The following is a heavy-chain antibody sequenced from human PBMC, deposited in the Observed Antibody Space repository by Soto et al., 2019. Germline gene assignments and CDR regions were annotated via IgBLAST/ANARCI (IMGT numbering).Heavy chain of an antibody. CDR2: ISDSATTT. J-gene: IGHJ4*02. D-gene: IGHD2-15*01. V-gene: IGHV3-23*01. CDR1: GFTFNNYA. Sequence: EDQLLESGGGSAQPGGSLRLSRVASGFTFNNYAMNWVRQAPGKGLEWVSSISDSATTTYYADSVKGRFTISRDNSKNTLHLQMNSLRAEDTAVYFCARGYVGSWSHFDSWGQGTLVTVSS. CDR3: ARGYVGSWSHFDS.